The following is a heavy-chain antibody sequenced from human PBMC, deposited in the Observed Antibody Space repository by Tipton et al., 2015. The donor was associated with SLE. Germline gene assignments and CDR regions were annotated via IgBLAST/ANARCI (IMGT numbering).Heavy chain of an antibody. CDR3: AKDHYTSRWYGPHYYYYGMDV. Sequence: SLRLSCAATGFTFRSYGMHWVRQAPGKGLEWVAVLSYDGSNKYYADSVKGRFTISRDNSKNTLYLQMNSLRAEDTAVYYCAKDHYTSRWYGPHYYYYGMDVWGQGTTVTVSS. CDR1: GFTFRSYG. J-gene: IGHJ6*02. D-gene: IGHD6-13*01. V-gene: IGHV3-30*18. CDR2: LSYDGSNK.